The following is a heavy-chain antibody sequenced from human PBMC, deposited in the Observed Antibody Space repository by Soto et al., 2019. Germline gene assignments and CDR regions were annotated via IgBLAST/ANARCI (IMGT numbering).Heavy chain of an antibody. Sequence: QVQLQESGPGLVKPSQTLSLTCTVSGGSITSGDYYWSWIRQPPGKGLEWIGYIYYSGSTYYNPSLKGRITLSAATSTNQLSLNLSSVTAADTAMYYCAAGPAWEQHFDYWGQGTLVTVSS. CDR1: GGSITSGDYY. CDR3: AAGPAWEQHFDY. D-gene: IGHD1-26*01. V-gene: IGHV4-30-4*01. J-gene: IGHJ4*02. CDR2: IYYSGST.